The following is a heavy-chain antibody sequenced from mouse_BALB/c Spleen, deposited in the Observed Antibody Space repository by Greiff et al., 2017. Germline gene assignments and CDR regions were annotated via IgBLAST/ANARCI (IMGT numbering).Heavy chain of an antibody. Sequence: EVQLQQSGPGLVKPSQSLSLTCTVTGYSITSDYAWNWIRQFPGNKLEWMGYISYSGSTSYNPSLKSRISITRDTSKNQFFLQLNSVTTEDTATYYCARSTNWYCDVWGAGTTVTVSS. CDR1: GYSITSDYA. D-gene: IGHD1-1*01. CDR3: ARSTNWYCDV. J-gene: IGHJ1*01. V-gene: IGHV3-2*02. CDR2: ISYSGST.